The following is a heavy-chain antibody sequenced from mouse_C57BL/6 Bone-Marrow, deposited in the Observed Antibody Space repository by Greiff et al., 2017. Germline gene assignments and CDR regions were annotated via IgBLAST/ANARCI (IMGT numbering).Heavy chain of an antibody. CDR3: ARGYYDYDGGAWFAY. CDR1: GYAFSSSW. V-gene: IGHV1-82*01. CDR2: IYPGDGDT. Sequence: QVQLKQSGPELVKPGASVKISCKASGYAFSSSWMNWVKPRPGKGLEWIGRIYPGDGDTNYNGKFKGKATLTADKSSSTAYMQLSSLTSEDSAVYFCARGYYDYDGGAWFAYWGQGTLVTVSA. D-gene: IGHD2-4*01. J-gene: IGHJ3*01.